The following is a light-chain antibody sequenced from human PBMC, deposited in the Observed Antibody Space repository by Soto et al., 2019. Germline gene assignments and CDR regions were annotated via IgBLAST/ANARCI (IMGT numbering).Light chain of an antibody. Sequence: ESVLTQSPGTLSLSPGEGAPVSCRSSQSVSSSYLAWYQQKPGQAPRLLIYGASSRATGIPDRFSGSGSGTDFTLTISRLEPEDFAVYYCQQYDSSPKTFGQGTKVDIK. J-gene: IGKJ1*01. CDR1: QSVSSSY. CDR3: QQYDSSPKT. CDR2: GAS. V-gene: IGKV3-20*01.